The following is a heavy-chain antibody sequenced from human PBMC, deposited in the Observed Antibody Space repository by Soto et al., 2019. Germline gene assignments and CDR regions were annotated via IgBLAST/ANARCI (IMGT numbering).Heavy chain of an antibody. V-gene: IGHV1-69*10. D-gene: IGHD6-19*01. Sequence: SVEVSCKSSGYPFAHCGSRWVRQAPGRGLEWMGWIIPILGIANYAQKFQGRVTITADKSTSTAYMELSSLRSEDTAVYYCRQWLVPQDAFDIWGQGTMVTVSS. J-gene: IGHJ3*02. CDR1: GYPFAHCG. CDR2: IIPILGIA. CDR3: RQWLVPQDAFDI.